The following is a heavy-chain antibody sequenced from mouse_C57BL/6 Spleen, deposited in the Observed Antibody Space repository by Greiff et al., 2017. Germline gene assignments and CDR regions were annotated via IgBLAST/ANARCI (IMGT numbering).Heavy chain of an antibody. CDR1: GYTFTSYW. J-gene: IGHJ2*01. V-gene: IGHV1-64*01. CDR3: ARWGTGTPDY. Sequence: QVQLQQPGAELVKPGASVKLSCKASGYTFTSYWMHWVKQRPGQGLEWIGMIHPNSGSTNYNEKFKSKATLTVDQSSSTAYMQLSSLTAEDSAVYYCARWGTGTPDYWGQGTTLTVSS. CDR2: IHPNSGST. D-gene: IGHD4-1*01.